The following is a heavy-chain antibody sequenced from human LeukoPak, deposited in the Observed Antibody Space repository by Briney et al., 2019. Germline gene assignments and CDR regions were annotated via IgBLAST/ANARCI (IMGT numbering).Heavy chain of an antibody. CDR3: ARVVGSGTAYLY. J-gene: IGHJ4*02. Sequence: PGGSLRLSCTASGFTFSSYWMHWVRQAPGKGLVWVSRINSDGSSTNYADSVKGRFTVSRDNAKNTLFLQMNSLRAEDTAVYYCARVVGSGTAYLYWGQETLVTVSS. CDR1: GFTFSSYW. CDR2: INSDGSST. V-gene: IGHV3-74*01. D-gene: IGHD1-1*01.